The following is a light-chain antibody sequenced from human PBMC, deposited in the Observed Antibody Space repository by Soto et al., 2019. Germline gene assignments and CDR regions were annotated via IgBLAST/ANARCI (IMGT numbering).Light chain of an antibody. V-gene: IGLV2-14*01. Sequence: QSVLTQPASVSGSPGQSITIACTGTSRDVGGYNYVSWYQQHPGKAPKLMIYEVTNRPSGVSDRFSGSKSGNTASLTISGLQAEDESDYYCSSYTSGSTLVFGGGTQLTVL. CDR3: SSYTSGSTLV. J-gene: IGLJ2*01. CDR2: EVT. CDR1: SRDVGGYNY.